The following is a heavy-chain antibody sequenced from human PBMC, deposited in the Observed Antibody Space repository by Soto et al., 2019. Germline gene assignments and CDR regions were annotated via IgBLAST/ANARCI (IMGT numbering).Heavy chain of an antibody. D-gene: IGHD5-12*01. J-gene: IGHJ4*02. CDR2: IFSSGST. V-gene: IGHV4-4*07. Sequence: SETLSLTCTVSGGSINTFYWSWVRQPAGKGLEWIGRIFSSGSTSFNPSLESRVAMSVDTSKNHFSLNLSSVTAADMAVYYCAREGSYSAYNFAHGIQLSSFDFCGQGALATVSS. CDR1: GGSINTFY. CDR3: AREGSYSAYNFAHGIQLSSFDF.